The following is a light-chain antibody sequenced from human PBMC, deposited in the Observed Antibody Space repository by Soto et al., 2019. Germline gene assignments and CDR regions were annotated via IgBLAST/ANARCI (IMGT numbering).Light chain of an antibody. CDR1: SSDVGGYNY. CDR2: DVS. V-gene: IGLV2-11*01. Sequence: QSVLTQPRSVSGSPGQSVTISCTGTSSDVGGYNYVSWYQQHPGKAPKLMIYDVSKRPSGVPDRFSGSKSGNTASLTISGLQAEDGADYYCCSYAGSYTFEVFGGGTKLTVL. J-gene: IGLJ2*01. CDR3: CSYAGSYTFEV.